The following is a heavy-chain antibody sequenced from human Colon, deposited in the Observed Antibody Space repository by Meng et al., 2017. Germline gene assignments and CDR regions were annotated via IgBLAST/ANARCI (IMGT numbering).Heavy chain of an antibody. Sequence: QVQLQESGPGLVQPSETLSLICTISGGSIDSADYYWNWIRQPPGKGLEWLGYIHSSGNTYYTPSLKSRLVMSLDTFKNQFSLRLASVKAADTALYYCVRNPVIPEARTFDFWGQGALVTVSS. V-gene: IGHV4-30-4*01. D-gene: IGHD2-2*01. CDR3: VRNPVIPEARTFDF. J-gene: IGHJ4*02. CDR1: GGSIDSADYY. CDR2: IHSSGNT.